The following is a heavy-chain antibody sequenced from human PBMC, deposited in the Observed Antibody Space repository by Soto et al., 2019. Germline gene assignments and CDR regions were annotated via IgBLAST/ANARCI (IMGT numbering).Heavy chain of an antibody. Sequence: GGSLRLSCAASGFTFSTYTMNWVRQAPGKGLEWISSISSGSSYIYYAGSVKGRFTISRDNAKNSLFLQMDSLRADDTAVYYCARDILSGGAYPDSWGQGTKVTVSS. V-gene: IGHV3-21*01. D-gene: IGHD3-10*01. CDR2: ISSGSSYI. CDR3: ARDILSGGAYPDS. J-gene: IGHJ5*01. CDR1: GFTFSTYT.